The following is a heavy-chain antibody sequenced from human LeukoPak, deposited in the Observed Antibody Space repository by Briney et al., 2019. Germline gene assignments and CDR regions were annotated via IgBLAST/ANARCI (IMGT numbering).Heavy chain of an antibody. CDR3: ARGAMVTHFDY. CDR1: GFTFSTYG. D-gene: IGHD5-18*01. Sequence: GSSLRLSCAASGFTFSTYGMHWVRQAPGKRLEWVAHILLDGSNKNYADSLKGRLTTSRDNSKNTLYLQIDSLRAEDSAVYYCARGAMVTHFDYWGQGTLVTVSS. CDR2: ILLDGSNK. J-gene: IGHJ4*02. V-gene: IGHV3-33*01.